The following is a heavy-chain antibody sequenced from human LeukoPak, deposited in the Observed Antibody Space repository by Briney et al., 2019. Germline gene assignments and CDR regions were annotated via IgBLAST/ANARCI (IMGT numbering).Heavy chain of an antibody. V-gene: IGHV1-2*02. CDR2: INPNSGGT. D-gene: IGHD3-9*01. Sequence: ASVKVSCKASGYTFTGYYMHWVRQAPGQGLEWMGWINPNSGGTNYAQKFQGRVTMTRDTSISTAYMELSRLRSDDTAVYYCARVKFDWLFYFDYWGQGTLVTVSS. J-gene: IGHJ4*02. CDR1: GYTFTGYY. CDR3: ARVKFDWLFYFDY.